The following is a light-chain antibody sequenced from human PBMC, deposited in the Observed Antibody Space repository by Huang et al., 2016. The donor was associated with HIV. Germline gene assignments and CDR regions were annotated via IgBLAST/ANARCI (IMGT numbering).Light chain of an antibody. V-gene: IGKV3-15*01. CDR2: GAS. CDR3: QQYNEWPPWT. Sequence: ETVMTQSPATLSVSPGGSATLSCRASQSIDTNLAWYQQRPGQPPSLLMFGASTRAAAGPGRFRGSGSGTDFTLTSSGLQSEDFAIYYCQQYNEWPPWTFGQGTKVEI. J-gene: IGKJ1*01. CDR1: QSIDTN.